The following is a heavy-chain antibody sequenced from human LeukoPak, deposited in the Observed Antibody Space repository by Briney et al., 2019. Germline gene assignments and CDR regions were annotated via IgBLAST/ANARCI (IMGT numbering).Heavy chain of an antibody. CDR2: IYPGDSDT. CDR3: ARHAAYCSSTSCYFDY. Sequence: GESLKISCKGSGYRFTSYWIGWVRQMPGKGLEWMGIIYPGDSDTRYSPSFQGQVTISADKSISTAYLQWSSLKASDTAMYYCARHAAYCSSTSCYFDYWGQGTLVTVSS. V-gene: IGHV5-51*01. D-gene: IGHD2-2*01. CDR1: GYRFTSYW. J-gene: IGHJ4*02.